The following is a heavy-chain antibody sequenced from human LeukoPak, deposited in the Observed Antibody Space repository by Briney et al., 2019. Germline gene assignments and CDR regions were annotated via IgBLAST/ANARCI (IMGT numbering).Heavy chain of an antibody. Sequence: ASVKVYCKASGYTFISYDINWVRQATGQGLEWMGWMNPNGGNTGYAQKFQGRVTMTRNTSISTAYMELSSLRSEDTAVYYCARASGGVKYFDYWGQGTLVTVSS. CDR3: ARASGGVKYFDY. D-gene: IGHD2-8*02. V-gene: IGHV1-8*01. CDR2: MNPNGGNT. CDR1: GYTFISYD. J-gene: IGHJ4*02.